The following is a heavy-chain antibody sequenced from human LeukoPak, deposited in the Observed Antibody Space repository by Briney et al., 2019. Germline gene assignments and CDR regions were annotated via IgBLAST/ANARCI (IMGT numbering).Heavy chain of an antibody. CDR3: AKAYSSSWYYFDY. V-gene: IGHV3-30*18. CDR1: GFTFSSYG. CDR2: ISYDGSNK. J-gene: IGHJ4*02. Sequence: PGRSLRLSCAASGFTFSSYGMYWVRQAPGKGLEWVAVISYDGSNKYYADSVKGRFTISRDNSKNTLYLQMNSLRAEDTAVYYCAKAYSSSWYYFDYWGQGTLVTVSS. D-gene: IGHD6-13*01.